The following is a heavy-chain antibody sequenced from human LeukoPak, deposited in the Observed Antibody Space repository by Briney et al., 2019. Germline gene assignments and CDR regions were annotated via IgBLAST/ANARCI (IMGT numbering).Heavy chain of an antibody. D-gene: IGHD6-13*01. CDR1: GFTFSSYS. CDR3: ARDHPLIAATGSFDY. V-gene: IGHV3-48*04. Sequence: GGSLRLSCAASGFTFSSYSMNWVRQAPGKGLEWVSYISSSGSTIYYADSVKGRFTTSRDNAKNSLYLQMNSLRAEDTALYYCARDHPLIAATGSFDYWGQGTLVTVSS. J-gene: IGHJ4*02. CDR2: ISSSGSTI.